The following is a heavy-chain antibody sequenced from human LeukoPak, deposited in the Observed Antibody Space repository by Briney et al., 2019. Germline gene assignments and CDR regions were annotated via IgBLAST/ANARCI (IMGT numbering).Heavy chain of an antibody. V-gene: IGHV3-64*02. CDR1: GFTFSSYA. J-gene: IGHJ4*02. CDR3: ARGGYDILTGFAY. D-gene: IGHD3-9*01. CDR2: ISSNGGGT. Sequence: GGSLRLSCAASGFTFSSYAMHWVRQAPGKGLEYVSAISSNGGGTYYADSVKGRFTISRDNSKNTLYLQMGSLRAEDMAVYYCARGGYDILTGFAYWGQGTLVTVSS.